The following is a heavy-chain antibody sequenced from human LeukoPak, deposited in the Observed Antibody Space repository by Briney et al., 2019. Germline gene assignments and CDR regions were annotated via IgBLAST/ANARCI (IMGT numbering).Heavy chain of an antibody. J-gene: IGHJ6*02. V-gene: IGHV3-23*01. CDR1: GFTFTNYA. D-gene: IGHD5-12*01. Sequence: GGSLRLSCAASGFTFTNYAMNWVRQAPGKGLEWVSAISGSGGNTQNADSVNGRFTISRDNSKNTLYLQMNSLRAEDTAIYYCAKDLRGYSGYDSVYYYHGMDVWGLGTTVTVSS. CDR3: AKDLRGYSGYDSVYYYHGMDV. CDR2: ISGSGGNT.